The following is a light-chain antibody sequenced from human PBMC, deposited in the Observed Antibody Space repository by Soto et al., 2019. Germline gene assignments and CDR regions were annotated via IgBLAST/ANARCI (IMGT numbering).Light chain of an antibody. CDR3: QQYDRFPYT. CDR1: QSLSYW. CDR2: KAS. J-gene: IGKJ2*01. V-gene: IGKV1-5*03. Sequence: DIQMTQSPSTLSASVGDTVTITCRASQSLSYWLAWYQQKPGQAPKLLIHKASTLESGVPSRFSGSVSGTEFTLNISSLQPDDFATFYCQQYDRFPYTVGQGTKLEIK.